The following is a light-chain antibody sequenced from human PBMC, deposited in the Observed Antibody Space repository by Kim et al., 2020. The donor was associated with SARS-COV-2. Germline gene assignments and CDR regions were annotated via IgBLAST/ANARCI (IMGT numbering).Light chain of an antibody. CDR1: SSNIGSYNY. CDR3: SSFTTTSRLV. V-gene: IGLV2-14*03. J-gene: IGLJ3*02. Sequence: GQSITISCTGTSSNIGSYNYVSWYQQHPGRAPKRMIYDVNKRPSGVSNRFSGSKSGNTASLTISGLQAEDEADYYCSSFTTTSRLVFGGGTQLTVL. CDR2: DVN.